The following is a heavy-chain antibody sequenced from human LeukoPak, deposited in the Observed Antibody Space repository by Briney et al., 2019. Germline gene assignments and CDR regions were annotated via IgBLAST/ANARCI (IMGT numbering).Heavy chain of an antibody. CDR3: VRDNHDGFDV. D-gene: IGHD1-1*01. Sequence: GGSLRLSCAASGLTFSTNYMSWVRQAPGKGLEWVSLIYSGGSTYYADSVKGRFTISRDNSKNTLYLQMNSLRAEDTAVYYCVRDNHDGFDVWGQGTMVTVSS. J-gene: IGHJ3*01. CDR1: GLTFSTNY. V-gene: IGHV3-66*01. CDR2: IYSGGST.